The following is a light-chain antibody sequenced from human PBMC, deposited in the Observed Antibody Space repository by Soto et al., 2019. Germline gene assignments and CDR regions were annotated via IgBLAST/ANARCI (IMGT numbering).Light chain of an antibody. J-gene: IGKJ3*01. CDR3: QQSYRTPFT. V-gene: IGKV1-39*01. CDR1: QSITNY. CDR2: AAS. Sequence: DIQMTQSPSSLSASVGDRVTITCRASQSITNYLNWYQQIPGNAPKLLIYAASSLQSGVPSRFSGSGSGTDFTLTISSLQPEDFATYYCQQSYRTPFTFGPGTKVDIK.